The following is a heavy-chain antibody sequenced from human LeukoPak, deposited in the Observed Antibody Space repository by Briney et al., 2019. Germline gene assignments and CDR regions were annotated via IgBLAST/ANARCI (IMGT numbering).Heavy chain of an antibody. CDR1: GFTFSSYS. CDR3: AKGPGYSYGLYFDS. J-gene: IGHJ4*02. D-gene: IGHD5-18*01. CDR2: IRYDGSNK. Sequence: GGSLRLSCAASGFTFSSYSMNWVRQAPGKGLEWVAFIRYDGSNKYYADSVKGRFTISRDNSKNTLYLQMNSLRAEDTAVYYCAKGPGYSYGLYFDSWGQGTLVTVSS. V-gene: IGHV3-30*02.